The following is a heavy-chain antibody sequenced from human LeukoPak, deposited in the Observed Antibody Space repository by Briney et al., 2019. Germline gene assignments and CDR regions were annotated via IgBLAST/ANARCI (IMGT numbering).Heavy chain of an antibody. CDR3: ARGYHFP. Sequence: ASVKVSCKVSGYTLTELSMHWVRQAPGKGLEWMGGFDPEDGETIYAQKFQGRVTMTRNTSISTAYMELSSLRSEDTAVYYCARGYHFPWGQGTLVTVSS. CDR1: GYTLTELS. V-gene: IGHV1-24*01. D-gene: IGHD2-2*01. J-gene: IGHJ5*02. CDR2: FDPEDGET.